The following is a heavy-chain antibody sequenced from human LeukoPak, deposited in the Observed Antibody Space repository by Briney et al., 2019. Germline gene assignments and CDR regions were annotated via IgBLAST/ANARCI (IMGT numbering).Heavy chain of an antibody. CDR1: GFSFSAYA. J-gene: IGHJ6*03. CDR2: TSGSSSAI. CDR3: ARRFGAARDDYMDV. Sequence: GRSLRLSCAASGFSFSAYAMHWVRQAPGKGPEWVSYTSGSSSAIFYADSVKGRFTISRDNAKNSLYLQMNSLRAEDTAVYYCARRFGAARDDYMDVWGKGTTVTVSS. V-gene: IGHV3-48*01. D-gene: IGHD3-16*01.